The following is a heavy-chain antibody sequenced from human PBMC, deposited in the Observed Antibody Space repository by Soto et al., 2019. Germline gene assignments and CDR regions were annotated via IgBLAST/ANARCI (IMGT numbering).Heavy chain of an antibody. CDR1: GFTFSSYS. CDR3: ARVYYDYIWGSYPLVY. J-gene: IGHJ4*02. D-gene: IGHD3-16*02. V-gene: IGHV3-21*01. CDR2: ISSSSSYI. Sequence: GGSLRLSCAASGFTFSSYSMNWVRQAPGKGLEWVSSISSSSSYIYYADSVKGRFTISRDNAKNSLYLQMNSLRVEDTAVYYCARVYYDYIWGSYPLVYWGQGTLVAVSS.